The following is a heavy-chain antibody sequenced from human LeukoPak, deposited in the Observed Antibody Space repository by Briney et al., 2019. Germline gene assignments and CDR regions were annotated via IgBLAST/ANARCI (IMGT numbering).Heavy chain of an antibody. V-gene: IGHV3-23*01. Sequence: GGSLRLSCAASGFTFSTYTMYWVRQAPGKGLEWVSAISGSGGTTSYADSVKGRFTISRDNSKNTLYLQMNSLRVDDTAVYYCAKEGLGSGFPPYYFDYWGQGTLVTVSS. CDR2: ISGSGGTT. CDR1: GFTFSTYT. J-gene: IGHJ4*02. D-gene: IGHD6-19*01. CDR3: AKEGLGSGFPPYYFDY.